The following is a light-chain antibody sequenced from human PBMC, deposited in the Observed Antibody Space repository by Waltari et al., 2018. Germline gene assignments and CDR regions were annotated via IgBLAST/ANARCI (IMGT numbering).Light chain of an antibody. CDR3: QTGGHGTWV. CDR2: VNRDGSH. V-gene: IGLV4-69*02. Sequence: QLALTQSPSASASLGASVKLTCTLNSGHSSNVVAWLQQQPEKGPRYLMKVNRDGSHSKGDDIPDRFSGSGSWAELYLTISSLQSEDEADYYCQTGGHGTWVFGGGTKLTVL. J-gene: IGLJ3*02. CDR1: SGHSSNV.